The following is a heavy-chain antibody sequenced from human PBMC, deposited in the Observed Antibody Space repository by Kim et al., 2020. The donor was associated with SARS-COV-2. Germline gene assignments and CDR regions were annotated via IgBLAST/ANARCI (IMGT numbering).Heavy chain of an antibody. D-gene: IGHD3-10*01. J-gene: IGHJ6*02. CDR1: GGSFSGYY. Sequence: SETLSLTCAVYGGSFSGYYWSWIRQPPGKGLEWIGEINHSGSTNYNPSLKSRVTISVDTSKNQFSLKLSSVTAADTAVYYCARLVWPHYYYGMDVWGQGTTVTVSS. CDR3: ARLVWPHYYYGMDV. CDR2: INHSGST. V-gene: IGHV4-34*01.